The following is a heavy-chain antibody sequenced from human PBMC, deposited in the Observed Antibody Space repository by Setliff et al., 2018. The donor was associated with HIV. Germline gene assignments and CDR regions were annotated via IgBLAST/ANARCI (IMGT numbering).Heavy chain of an antibody. Sequence: GESLKISCAASGITFDSYAMHWVRQAPGKGLEWVAAIWYDGRNEYYADSVKGRFTISRDNSKNTLYLQMNSLRAEDTAVYYCAKDRSEITIFGVIISHWGQGSLVTVSS. J-gene: IGHJ4*02. CDR1: GITFDSYA. D-gene: IGHD3-3*01. CDR2: IWYDGRNE. V-gene: IGHV3-33*06. CDR3: AKDRSEITIFGVIISH.